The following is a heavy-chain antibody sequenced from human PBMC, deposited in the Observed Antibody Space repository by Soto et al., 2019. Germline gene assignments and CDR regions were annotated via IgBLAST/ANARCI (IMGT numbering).Heavy chain of an antibody. V-gene: IGHV1-18*01. CDR2: IRPYTGDT. J-gene: IGHJ6*03. Sequence: QAQLVQSGAEVKKPGASVKVSCKASGYSFSSYGIVWVRQAPGQGLEWMGWIRPYTGDTNSSQKFQGRVTMTTDTSTSTAYMELSSLRSDDTAVYFCARRAEDLYYYCMDVWGKGTTVTVSS. D-gene: IGHD1-26*01. CDR1: GYSFSSYG. CDR3: ARRAEDLYYYCMDV.